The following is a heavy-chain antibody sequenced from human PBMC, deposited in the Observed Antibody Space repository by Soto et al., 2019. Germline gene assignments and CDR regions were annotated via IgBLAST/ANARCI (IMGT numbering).Heavy chain of an antibody. D-gene: IGHD6-13*01. Sequence: GGSLRLSCAASGFTFSSYGMHWVRQAPGKGLEWVAVIGYDGSNKYYADSVKGRFTISRDNSKNTLHLQMNSLRAEDTAVYYCARGEGSSWAGGSYYFDYWGQGTLVTVSS. V-gene: IGHV3-33*01. CDR1: GFTFSSYG. CDR2: IGYDGSNK. J-gene: IGHJ4*02. CDR3: ARGEGSSWAGGSYYFDY.